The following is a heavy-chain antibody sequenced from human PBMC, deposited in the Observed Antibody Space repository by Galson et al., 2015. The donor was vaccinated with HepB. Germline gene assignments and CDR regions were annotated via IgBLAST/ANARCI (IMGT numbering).Heavy chain of an antibody. D-gene: IGHD5/OR15-5a*01. Sequence: SLRLSCAASGFTFSSYSMNWVRQAPGKGLEWVSSINSNSNYIYYADSVRGRFTISRDNAKNSLYLQMNSLRAEDTAVYYCASLRQYDYWGQGTLVTVSS. CDR3: ASLRQYDY. J-gene: IGHJ4*02. CDR1: GFTFSSYS. V-gene: IGHV3-21*01. CDR2: INSNSNYI.